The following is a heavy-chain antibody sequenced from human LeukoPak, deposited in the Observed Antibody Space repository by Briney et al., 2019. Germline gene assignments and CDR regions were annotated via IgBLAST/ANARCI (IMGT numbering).Heavy chain of an antibody. J-gene: IGHJ6*02. CDR1: GGTFSSYA. V-gene: IGHV1-69*13. CDR3: ATPYRSIAAAGTRYYYGMDV. D-gene: IGHD6-13*01. CDR2: IIPIFGTA. Sequence: SVKVSCKASGGTFSSYAISWVRQAPGQGLEWMGGIIPIFGTANYAQEFQGRVTITADESTSTAYMELSSLRSEDTAVYYCATPYRSIAAAGTRYYYGMDVWGQGTTVTVSS.